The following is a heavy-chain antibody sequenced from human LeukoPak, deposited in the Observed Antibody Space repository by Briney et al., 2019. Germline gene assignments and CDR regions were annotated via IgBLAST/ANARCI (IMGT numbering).Heavy chain of an antibody. CDR1: GGSISSYY. CDR3: ARGKYYYDSNTPYCYFDP. D-gene: IGHD3-22*01. CDR2: IYTTGNA. V-gene: IGHV4-4*07. J-gene: IGHJ5*02. Sequence: PSETLSLTCTVSGGSISSYYWNWIRQPAGKGLEWIGRIYTTGNANYNPSLKSRVTMSIDTSKKQFSLSLSSVTAADTAVYYCARGKYYYDSNTPYCYFDPWGQGTLVTVSS.